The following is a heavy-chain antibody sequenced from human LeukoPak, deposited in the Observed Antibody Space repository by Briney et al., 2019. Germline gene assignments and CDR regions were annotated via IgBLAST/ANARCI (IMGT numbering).Heavy chain of an antibody. CDR1: GYTFTSYD. CDR2: MNPNSGNA. CDR3: ARAVRIVGGNPLLGPFEYYFDS. D-gene: IGHD1-26*01. J-gene: IGHJ4*02. Sequence: ASVKVSCKASGYTFTSYDINWVRQATGQGLEWMGWMNPNSGNAGYAQKFQGRVTLNMNTSRNTAYMEVSSLRYEDTAVYYCARAVRIVGGNPLLGPFEYYFDSWGQGTLVTVSS. V-gene: IGHV1-8*01.